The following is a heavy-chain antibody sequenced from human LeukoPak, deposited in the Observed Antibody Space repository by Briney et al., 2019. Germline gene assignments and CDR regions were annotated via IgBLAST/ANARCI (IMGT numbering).Heavy chain of an antibody. V-gene: IGHV4-59*08. D-gene: IGHD6-13*01. CDR2: IYYSGST. CDR1: GGSISSYY. Sequence: SETLSLTCTVSGGSISSYYWSWLRQPPGKGLEWIGYIYYSGSTNYNPSLKSRATISVDTSKNQFSLKLSSVTAADTAVYYCARQARAAAGTHWFDPWGQGTLVTVSS. CDR3: ARQARAAAGTHWFDP. J-gene: IGHJ5*02.